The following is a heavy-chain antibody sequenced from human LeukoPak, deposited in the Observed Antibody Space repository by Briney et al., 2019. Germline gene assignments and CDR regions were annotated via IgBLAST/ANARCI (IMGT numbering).Heavy chain of an antibody. Sequence: GRSLRLSCAASGFTFDDYAMHWVRQAPGKGLEWVSGISWNSGSIGYADSVKGRFTISRDNAKNSLYLQMNSLRAEDTALYYCAKDMFPSAAMLDYWGQGTLVTVSS. J-gene: IGHJ4*02. D-gene: IGHD2-2*01. V-gene: IGHV3-9*01. CDR2: ISWNSGSI. CDR1: GFTFDDYA. CDR3: AKDMFPSAAMLDY.